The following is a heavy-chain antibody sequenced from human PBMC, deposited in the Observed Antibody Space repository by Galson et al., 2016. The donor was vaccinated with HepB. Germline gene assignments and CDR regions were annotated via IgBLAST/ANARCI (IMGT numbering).Heavy chain of an antibody. CDR2: IYHSGST. J-gene: IGHJ4*02. V-gene: IGHV4-34*08. CDR1: GFTFSDYY. Sequence: LRLSCAASGFTFSDYYMDWIRQAPGKGLEWIGEIYHSGSTNYNPSLKSRVTISVDKSKNQSSLRLSSVTAADTAVYYCTRNGFYCLDYWGQGTLVTVSS. CDR3: TRNGFYCLDY. D-gene: IGHD3-22*01.